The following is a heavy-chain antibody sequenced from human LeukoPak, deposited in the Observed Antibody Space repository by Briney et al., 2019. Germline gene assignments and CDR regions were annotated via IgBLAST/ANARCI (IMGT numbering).Heavy chain of an antibody. J-gene: IGHJ3*02. Sequence: PGESLKISCKGSGYSFTSYWIGWVRQMPGKGLEWMGIIYPGDSDTRYSPSFQGQVTISADKSISTAYLQWSSLKASDTAMYYCASRIDTMVRGVIIMSDAFDIWGQGTMVTVSS. D-gene: IGHD3-10*01. CDR2: IYPGDSDT. CDR1: GYSFTSYW. CDR3: ASRIDTMVRGVIIMSDAFDI. V-gene: IGHV5-51*01.